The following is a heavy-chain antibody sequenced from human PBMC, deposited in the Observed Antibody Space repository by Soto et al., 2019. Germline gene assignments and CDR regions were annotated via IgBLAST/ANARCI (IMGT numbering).Heavy chain of an antibody. CDR2: IYYSGST. CDR1: GGSISSGGYY. CDR3: ARGGRRSPGMDV. V-gene: IGHV4-31*03. Sequence: QVQLQESGPGLVKPSQTLSLTCTVSGGSISSGGYYWSWIRQHPGKGLEWIGYIYYSGSTYYNPSLKSGVTISVVTPKHQSSLKLSSVTAAHTAVYYCARGGRRSPGMDVWGQGTTVTVSS. J-gene: IGHJ6*02.